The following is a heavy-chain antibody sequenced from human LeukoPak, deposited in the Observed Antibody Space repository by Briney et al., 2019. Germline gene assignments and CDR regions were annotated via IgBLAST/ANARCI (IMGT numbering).Heavy chain of an antibody. CDR2: ISYDGRNK. Sequence: GKSLRLSCAASGFIFNNYGMHWVRQAPGKGLEWVAVISYDGRNKHYADSAKGRFTISRDISTDTLWLQMDSLRTEDTAVYYCAKGPLRGTAAAVYYWGQGTLVTASS. CDR1: GFIFNNYG. J-gene: IGHJ4*02. CDR3: AKGPLRGTAAAVYY. V-gene: IGHV3-30*18. D-gene: IGHD2-2*01.